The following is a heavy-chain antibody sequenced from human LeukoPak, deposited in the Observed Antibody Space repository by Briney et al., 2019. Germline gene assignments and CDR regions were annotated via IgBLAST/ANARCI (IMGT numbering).Heavy chain of an antibody. Sequence: GRSLRLSCAASGFTFSSYAMHWVRQAPGKGLEWVAVISYDGSNKHYADSVKGRFTISRDNSKNTLYLQMNSLRAEDTAVYYCAREGSYYYDSSGRYFDYWGQGTLVTVSS. D-gene: IGHD3-22*01. CDR2: ISYDGSNK. CDR3: AREGSYYYDSSGRYFDY. V-gene: IGHV3-30-3*01. CDR1: GFTFSSYA. J-gene: IGHJ4*02.